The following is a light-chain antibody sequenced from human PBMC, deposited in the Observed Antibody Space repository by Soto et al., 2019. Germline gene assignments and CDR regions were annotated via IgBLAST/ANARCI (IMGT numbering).Light chain of an antibody. J-gene: IGLJ3*02. V-gene: IGLV2-23*01. CDR3: YSYAGGSTWV. Sequence: QSALTQPASXXXXXGQSITISCTGTSSDVGSYHLVPWCQQHPGKAPKLMIYGDDKPPSGVSNRFSGSKSGNTASLTISGLQAEDEADYYCYSYAGGSTWVFGGGTKLTVL. CDR2: GDD. CDR1: SSDVGSYHL.